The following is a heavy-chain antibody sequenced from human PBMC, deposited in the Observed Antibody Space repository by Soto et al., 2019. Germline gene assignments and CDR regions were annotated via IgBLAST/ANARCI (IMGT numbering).Heavy chain of an antibody. Sequence: SETLFLTCAVSGYSISSSNWWGWIRQPPGKGLEWIGYIYYSGSTYYNPSLKSRVTMSVDTSKNQFSLKLSSVTAVDTAVYYCARVWHGDPYFDYWGQGTLVNVSS. V-gene: IGHV4-28*03. CDR1: GYSISSSNW. CDR3: ARVWHGDPYFDY. CDR2: IYYSGST. D-gene: IGHD3-10*01. J-gene: IGHJ4*02.